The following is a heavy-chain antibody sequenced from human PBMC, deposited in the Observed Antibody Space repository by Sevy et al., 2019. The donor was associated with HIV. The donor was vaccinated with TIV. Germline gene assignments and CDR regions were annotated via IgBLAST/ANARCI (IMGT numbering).Heavy chain of an antibody. V-gene: IGHV3-7*01. CDR3: VRAVAADGSF. J-gene: IGHJ4*02. D-gene: IGHD6-13*01. CDR2: IKQDGSVT. Sequence: GGSLRLSCAASGFSLNTYWMSWVRQAPGKGLGWVANIKQDGSVTYYVASVKGRFTISRDNARNFLFLQMNSLRAEDTARYYCVRAVAADGSFWGQGTLVTVSS. CDR1: GFSLNTYW.